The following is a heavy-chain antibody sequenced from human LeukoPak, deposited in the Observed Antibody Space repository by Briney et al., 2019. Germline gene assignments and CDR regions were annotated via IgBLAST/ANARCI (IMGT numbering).Heavy chain of an antibody. Sequence: KAGGSLRLSCAASGFTFSSYSMNWVRQAPGKGLEWVSSISSSSSYIYYADSVKGRFTISRDNAKNSLYLQMNSLRAEDTAVYYCARDSDSGWSRDFQHWGQGTLVTVSS. CDR3: ARDSDSGWSRDFQH. J-gene: IGHJ1*01. CDR2: ISSSSSYI. V-gene: IGHV3-21*01. D-gene: IGHD6-19*01. CDR1: GFTFSSYS.